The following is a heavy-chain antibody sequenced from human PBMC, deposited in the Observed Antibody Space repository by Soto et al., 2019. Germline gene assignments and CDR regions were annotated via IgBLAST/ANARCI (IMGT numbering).Heavy chain of an antibody. J-gene: IGHJ6*02. V-gene: IGHV3-64*01. Sequence: EVQLVGSGGGLVQPGGSLRLSCAASGFTFSSYAMHWVRQAPGKGLEYVSDITSNGGNTDYASSVKGRFTISRDNSKNTLYLQMGSLRAEDMAVYYCARRIPFGYGMDVWGQGTTVTVSS. D-gene: IGHD2-21*01. CDR1: GFTFSSYA. CDR3: ARRIPFGYGMDV. CDR2: ITSNGGNT.